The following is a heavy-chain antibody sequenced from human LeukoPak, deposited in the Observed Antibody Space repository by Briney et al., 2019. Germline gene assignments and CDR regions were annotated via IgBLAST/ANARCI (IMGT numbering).Heavy chain of an antibody. CDR1: GYIFINYW. V-gene: IGHV1-46*01. CDR3: ARGPHLRTYDSSSPAALDF. D-gene: IGHD3-22*01. J-gene: IGHJ3*01. CDR2: INPTGGNT. Sequence: EASVKVSCKASGYIFINYWMYWVRQAPGQGLEWVGLINPTGGNTNFAQNFQGRVTMTRDMSTSTVYMELRRLRSEDTAVYYCARGPHLRTYDSSSPAALDFWGQGTMVTVSS.